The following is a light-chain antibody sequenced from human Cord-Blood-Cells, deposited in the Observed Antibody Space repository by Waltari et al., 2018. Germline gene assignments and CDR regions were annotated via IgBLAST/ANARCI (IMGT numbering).Light chain of an antibody. J-gene: IGLJ2*01. CDR2: YDS. Sequence: SYVLTQPPSVSVAPGKTARITCGGNNIGSKSVHWYQQKPGQAPVLVIYYDSDRPSGIPERFSGSNSGNTATLTISRVEAGDEADYYCQVWDSSSDHVV. CDR1: NIGSKS. CDR3: QVWDSSSDHVV. V-gene: IGLV3-21*04.